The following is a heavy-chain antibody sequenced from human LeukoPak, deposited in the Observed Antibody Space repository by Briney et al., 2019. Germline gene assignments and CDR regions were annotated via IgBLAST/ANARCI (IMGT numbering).Heavy chain of an antibody. Sequence: PGGSRRLSCAASGFTFSSLGMHWVRQAPGKGLEWVALISYDGGNKYYADSVKGRFTISRDNSKNTLYLQMNSLRAEDTAVYYCRVVITTTDYWGQGTLVTVSS. CDR2: ISYDGGNK. J-gene: IGHJ4*02. CDR3: RVVITTTDY. D-gene: IGHD3-22*01. V-gene: IGHV3-30*03. CDR1: GFTFSSLG.